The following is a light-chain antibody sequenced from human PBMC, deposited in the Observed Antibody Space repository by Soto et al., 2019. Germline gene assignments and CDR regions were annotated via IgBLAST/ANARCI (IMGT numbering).Light chain of an antibody. J-gene: IGLJ1*01. CDR2: DVD. V-gene: IGLV2-14*03. Sequence: QSVLTQPSSVSGSPGQSITISCTGTSSDVGRYNSVSWYQLHPGKAPRLVIFDVDYRPSGVSDRFSGSKSGNTASLTISWLQAEDEADFYCTSFTSSTTPYVFGTGTKVTVL. CDR3: TSFTSSTTPYV. CDR1: SSDVGRYNS.